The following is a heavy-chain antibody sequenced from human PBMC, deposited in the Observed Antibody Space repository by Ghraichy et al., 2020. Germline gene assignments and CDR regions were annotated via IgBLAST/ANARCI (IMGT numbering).Heavy chain of an antibody. D-gene: IGHD3-10*01. CDR3: AKTIPYNYGIFDY. V-gene: IGHV4-39*01. Sequence: SKTLSLTCIVSGDSISSSNYYWGWIRQSPGKGLEWIGSIFYSGTSYSNPSLRSRVAISIDTSKNQFSLKLNSVTAADTAVYYCAKTIPYNYGIFDYWGQGTLVTVSS. CDR2: IFYSGTS. J-gene: IGHJ4*02. CDR1: GDSISSSNYY.